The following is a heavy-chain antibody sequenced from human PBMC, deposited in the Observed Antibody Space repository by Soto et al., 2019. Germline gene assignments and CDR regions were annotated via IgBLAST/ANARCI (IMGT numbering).Heavy chain of an antibody. CDR2: INSDGSST. J-gene: IGHJ6*02. CDR1: GFTFSSYW. V-gene: IGHV3-74*01. D-gene: IGHD2-15*01. CDR3: ARVVVAATLSYGMDV. Sequence: AGGSLRLSCAASGFTFSSYWMHWVRQAPGKGLVWVSRINSDGSSTSYADSVKGRFTISRDNAKNTLYLQMNSLRAEDTAVYYCARVVVAATLSYGMDVWGQGTTVTVSS.